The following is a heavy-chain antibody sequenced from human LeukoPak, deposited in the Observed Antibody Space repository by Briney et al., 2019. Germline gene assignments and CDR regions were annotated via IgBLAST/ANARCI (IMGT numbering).Heavy chain of an antibody. CDR2: INTHSGST. CDR3: ARAGGASDSSGWYVFDY. CDR1: GFSFSYFFTGYY. Sequence: GASVKVSCKASGFSFSYFFTGYYMHWVRQAPGQGLEWLGWINTHSGSTDYAQKFQGRVTMTRDTSISTAYMELSRLRSDDTAVYYCARAGGASDSSGWYVFDYWGQGTLVTVSS. J-gene: IGHJ4*02. V-gene: IGHV1-2*02. D-gene: IGHD6-19*01.